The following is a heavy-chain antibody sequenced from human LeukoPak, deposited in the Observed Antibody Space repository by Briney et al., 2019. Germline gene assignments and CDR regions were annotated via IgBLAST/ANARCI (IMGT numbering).Heavy chain of an antibody. CDR2: IKQDGGEK. D-gene: IGHD5-18*01. V-gene: IGHV3-7*01. Sequence: PGGSLRLSCAASGFTFSSYWMTWVRQAPGKGLEWVATIKQDGGEKLYVDSVKGRFTISRDNAKNSLYLQMNSLRAEDTAVYYCTTGGNTPMFYWGQGTLVTVSS. CDR1: GFTFSSYW. CDR3: TTGGNTPMFY. J-gene: IGHJ4*02.